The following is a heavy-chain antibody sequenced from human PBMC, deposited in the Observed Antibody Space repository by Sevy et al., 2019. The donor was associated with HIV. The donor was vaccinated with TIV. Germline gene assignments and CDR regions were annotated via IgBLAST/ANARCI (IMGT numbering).Heavy chain of an antibody. J-gene: IGHJ4*02. D-gene: IGHD3-10*01. CDR3: ARADRITMPVDY. V-gene: IGHV4-30-4*01. CDR2: IYYSGST. CDR1: GGSISSGDYY. Sequence: SETLSLTCTVSGGSISSGDYYWSWIRQPPGKGLEWIGYIYYSGSTYYNPSLKSRVTISVDTSKNQFSLKLSSVTAADTVVYYCARADRITMPVDYWGQGTLVTVSS.